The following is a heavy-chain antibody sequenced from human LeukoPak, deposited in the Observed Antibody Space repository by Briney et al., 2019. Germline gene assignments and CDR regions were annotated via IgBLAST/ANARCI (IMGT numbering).Heavy chain of an antibody. CDR1: G. Sequence: PGGSLRLSCAASGMHWVRQAPGKGLEWVAAIRSVKGRFTISRDNSKNTLYLQMNSLRVEETAVYYCLSGGGYWGQGTLVSVSS. J-gene: IGHJ4*02. CDR2: IRS. CDR3: LSGGGY. D-gene: IGHD2/OR15-2a*01. V-gene: IGHV3-33*03.